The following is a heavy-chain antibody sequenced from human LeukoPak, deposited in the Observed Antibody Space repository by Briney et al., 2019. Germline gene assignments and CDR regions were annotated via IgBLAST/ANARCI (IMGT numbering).Heavy chain of an antibody. CDR3: ARATYSSSWYIGDYYYGMDV. J-gene: IGHJ6*02. CDR1: GYTFTSYA. CDR2: INAGNGNT. Sequence: GASVKVSCKASGYTFTSYAMHWVRQAPGQRLEWMGWINAGNGNTKYSQKFQGRVTITRDTSASTAYMELSSLRSEDTAVYYCARATYSSSWYIGDYYYGMDVWGQGTTVTVSS. V-gene: IGHV1-3*01. D-gene: IGHD6-13*01.